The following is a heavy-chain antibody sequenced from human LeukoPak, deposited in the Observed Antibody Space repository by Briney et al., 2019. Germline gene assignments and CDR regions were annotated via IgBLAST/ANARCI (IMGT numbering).Heavy chain of an antibody. Sequence: AGGSLRLSCAASGFTFSSYDMNWVRQAPGKGLEWVSSISSSSSYIYYADSVKGRFTISRDNAKNSLYLQMNSLRAEDTAVYYCAREKTFYNILTGYKRGGYYFDYWGQGILVTVSS. J-gene: IGHJ4*02. CDR3: AREKTFYNILTGYKRGGYYFDY. D-gene: IGHD3-9*01. V-gene: IGHV3-21*01. CDR2: ISSSSSYI. CDR1: GFTFSSYD.